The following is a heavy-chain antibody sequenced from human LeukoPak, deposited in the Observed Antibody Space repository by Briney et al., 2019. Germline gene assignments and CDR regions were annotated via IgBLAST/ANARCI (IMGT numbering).Heavy chain of an antibody. CDR3: ARLSYCGGGSCYSERRLIGAYYFDY. D-gene: IGHD2-15*01. CDR1: GYSFTSYW. Sequence: GESLKISCKGSGYSFTSYWIGWVRQMPGKGLEWMGIIYPGDSDTRYSPSFQGQVTISADKSISTAYLQWSSLKASDTAMYYCARLSYCGGGSCYSERRLIGAYYFDYWGQGTLVTVSS. V-gene: IGHV5-51*01. CDR2: IYPGDSDT. J-gene: IGHJ4*02.